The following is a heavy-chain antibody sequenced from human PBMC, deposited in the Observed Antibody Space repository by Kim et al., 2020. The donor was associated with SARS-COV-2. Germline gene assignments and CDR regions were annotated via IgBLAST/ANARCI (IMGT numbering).Heavy chain of an antibody. J-gene: IGHJ6*02. V-gene: IGHV3-11*06. Sequence: KSRFTIYRDNANNAVYLQMNSLRAEDTAVYYCARDGFVLEFTMIVGGMDGWGQGTTVTVSS. D-gene: IGHD3-22*01. CDR3: ARDGFVLEFTMIVGGMDG.